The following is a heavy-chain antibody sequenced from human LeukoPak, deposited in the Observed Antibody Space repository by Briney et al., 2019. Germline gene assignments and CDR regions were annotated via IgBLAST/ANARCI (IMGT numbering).Heavy chain of an antibody. D-gene: IGHD4-23*01. V-gene: IGHV1-2*02. CDR3: ARDLYGGTSATFDY. CDR1: GYTFTGYY. CDR2: INPNSGGT. Sequence: GASVKVSCKASGYTFTGYYIHWVRQASGQGLEWMGWINPNSGGTYYAQKFPGRVTMTSDTSISTAYMELSRLRSDDTAVYYCARDLYGGTSATFDYWGQGTLVTVSS. J-gene: IGHJ4*02.